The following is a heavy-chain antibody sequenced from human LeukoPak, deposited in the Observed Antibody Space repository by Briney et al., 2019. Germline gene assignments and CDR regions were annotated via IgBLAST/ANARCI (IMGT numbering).Heavy chain of an antibody. D-gene: IGHD5-24*01. J-gene: IGHJ4*02. CDR3: AGLNLGMAYNYFDY. CDR2: IYYSGST. V-gene: IGHV4-59*08. CDR1: GGSISSYY. Sequence: SETLSLTCTVSGGSISSYYWSWIRQPPGKGLEWIGYIYYSGSTNYNPSLKSRVTISVDTSKNQFSLKLSSVTAADTAVYYCAGLNLGMAYNYFDYWGQGTLVTVSS.